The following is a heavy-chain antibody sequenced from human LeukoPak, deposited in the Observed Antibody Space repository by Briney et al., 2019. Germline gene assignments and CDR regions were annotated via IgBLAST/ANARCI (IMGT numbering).Heavy chain of an antibody. Sequence: GGSLRLSCAASGFTFSSYAMSWVRQAPGKGLEWVSAISGSGGSTYYADSVKGRFTISRDNSKNTLYLQMNSLRAEDTAVYYCAKGSYYDSNGSFYFDYWGQGTLVTVSS. J-gene: IGHJ4*02. CDR1: GFTFSSYA. CDR2: ISGSGGST. CDR3: AKGSYYDSNGSFYFDY. V-gene: IGHV3-23*01. D-gene: IGHD3-22*01.